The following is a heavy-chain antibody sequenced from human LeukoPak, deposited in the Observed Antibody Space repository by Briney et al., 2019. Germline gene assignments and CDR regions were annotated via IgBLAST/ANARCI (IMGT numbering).Heavy chain of an antibody. CDR1: GFTFSSYG. CDR2: ISYDGSNR. CDR3: AKAMYSSSWRHFDY. D-gene: IGHD6-13*01. Sequence: GGSLRLSCAASGFTFSSYGMHWVRQAPGKGLEWVAVISYDGSNRYYADSVKGRFTISRDNSKDTPYLQMNSLRAEDTAVYYCAKAMYSSSWRHFDYWGQGTLVTVSS. V-gene: IGHV3-30*18. J-gene: IGHJ4*02.